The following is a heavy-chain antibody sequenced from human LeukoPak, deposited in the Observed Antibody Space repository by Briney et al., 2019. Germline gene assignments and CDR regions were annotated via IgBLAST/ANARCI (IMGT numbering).Heavy chain of an antibody. CDR2: ISGSGGST. D-gene: IGHD2-15*01. V-gene: IGHV3-23*01. CDR3: AKLGYCSGGSCYALYDY. CDR1: GFTFSSYA. J-gene: IGHJ4*02. Sequence: GGSLRLSCAASGFTFSSYAMSWVRQAPGKGLEWVSAISGSGGSTYYADPVKGRFTISRDNSKNTLYLQMNSLRAEDTAVYYCAKLGYCSGGSCYALYDYWGQGTLVTVSS.